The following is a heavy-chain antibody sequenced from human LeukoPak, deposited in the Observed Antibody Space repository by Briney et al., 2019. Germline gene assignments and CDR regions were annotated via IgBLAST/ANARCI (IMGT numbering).Heavy chain of an antibody. CDR3: ASWSRYSSSFDY. CDR2: ISSNSGGT. D-gene: IGHD6-13*01. CDR1: GGTFSSYA. V-gene: IGHV1-2*06. J-gene: IGHJ4*02. Sequence: ASVKVSCKASGGTFSSYAISWVRQAPGQGLEWMGRISSNSGGTNYAQKFQGRVTMTRDTSISTAYMELSRLRSDDTAVYYCASWSRYSSSFDYWGQGTLVTVSS.